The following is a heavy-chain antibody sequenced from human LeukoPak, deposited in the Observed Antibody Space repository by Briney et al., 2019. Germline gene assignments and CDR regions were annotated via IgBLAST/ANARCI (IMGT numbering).Heavy chain of an antibody. V-gene: IGHV4-39*01. Sequence: NPSETLSLTCAVAVDSISTSKSYWGWIRGPPGKGLERVGSIYYSGNTYYNPSLKSRVTISVDTSKNQFSLKLTSVTAADTAVYYCARQTGVGLFILPGGQGTLVTVSS. CDR3: ARQTGVGLFILP. CDR2: IYYSGNT. CDR1: VDSISTSKSY. D-gene: IGHD3-3*01. J-gene: IGHJ4*02.